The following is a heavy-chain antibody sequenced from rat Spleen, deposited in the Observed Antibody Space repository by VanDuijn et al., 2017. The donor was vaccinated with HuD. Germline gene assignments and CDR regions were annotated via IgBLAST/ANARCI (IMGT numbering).Heavy chain of an antibody. Sequence: EVQLVDSGGGLVQPGGSLKLSCVASGFTFSDHFMAWIRQAPTKGLEWFASISTGGGTTYYRDSVTGRFTISRDNARNILYLQMDSLRSEETATYYCTTDDRYFEYWGQGVMVTVSS. V-gene: IGHV5-27*01. CDR1: GFTFSDHF. CDR3: TTDDRYFEY. J-gene: IGHJ2*01. CDR2: ISTGGGTT.